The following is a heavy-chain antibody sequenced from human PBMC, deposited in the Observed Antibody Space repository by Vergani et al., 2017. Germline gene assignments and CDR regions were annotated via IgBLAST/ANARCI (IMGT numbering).Heavy chain of an antibody. CDR1: GFTFSDYY. J-gene: IGHJ4*02. Sequence: QVQLVESGGGLVKPGGSLRLSCAASGFTFSDYYMSWIRQAPGKGLEWVSYIISSSSYTNYADSVKGRFTISRDNAKNSLYLQMNSLRAEDTAVYYCARENSGHEVDYWGQGTLVTVSS. CDR2: IISSSSYT. CDR3: ARENSGHEVDY. D-gene: IGHD5-12*01. V-gene: IGHV3-11*05.